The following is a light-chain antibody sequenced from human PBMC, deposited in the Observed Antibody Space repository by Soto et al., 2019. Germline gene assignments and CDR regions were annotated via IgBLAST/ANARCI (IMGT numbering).Light chain of an antibody. CDR2: GSS. Sequence: EIVLTQSPATLSLSPGERATRSCRASQSVSSSYLAWYQRRPGQAPRLLIYGSSTRATGVPARFSGSASGTEFTLTISSLQSEDFGVYYCQQYNDWPRTFGQGTRLEI. V-gene: IGKV3-15*01. J-gene: IGKJ5*01. CDR3: QQYNDWPRT. CDR1: QSVSSSY.